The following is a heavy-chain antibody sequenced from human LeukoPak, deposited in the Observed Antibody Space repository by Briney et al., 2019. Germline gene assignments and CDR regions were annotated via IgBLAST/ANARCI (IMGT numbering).Heavy chain of an antibody. D-gene: IGHD3-3*01. CDR3: AKVAYYDFWSGPYNWFDP. CDR1: AFIFSNYG. Sequence: GGSLRLSCAASAFIFSNYGMYWVRQAPGKGLEWVAFIRYDGSNKYYADSVKGRFTISRDNSKNTLYLQMNSLRTEDTAVYYCAKVAYYDFWSGPYNWFDPWGQGTLVTVSS. J-gene: IGHJ5*02. CDR2: IRYDGSNK. V-gene: IGHV3-30*02.